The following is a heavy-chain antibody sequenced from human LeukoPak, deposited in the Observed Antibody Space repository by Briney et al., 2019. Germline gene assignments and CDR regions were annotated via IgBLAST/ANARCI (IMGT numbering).Heavy chain of an antibody. D-gene: IGHD6-13*01. V-gene: IGHV1-2*06. CDR1: GYTFTGYY. Sequence: GASVKVSCKASGYTFTGYYMHWVRQAPGQGLEWMGRINPNSGGTNYAQKFQGRVTMTRDTSISTAYMGLSRLRSDDTAVYYCARTPLWSSSWSSFDYWGQGTLVTVSS. CDR2: INPNSGGT. J-gene: IGHJ4*02. CDR3: ARTPLWSSSWSSFDY.